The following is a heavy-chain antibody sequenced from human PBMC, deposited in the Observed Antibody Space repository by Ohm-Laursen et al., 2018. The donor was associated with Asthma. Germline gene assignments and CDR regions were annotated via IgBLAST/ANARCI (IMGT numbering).Heavy chain of an antibody. J-gene: IGHJ4*02. CDR3: ARGWLCGGDCYAMDDY. V-gene: IGHV3-30-3*01. CDR2: ISYDGSNK. D-gene: IGHD2-21*01. CDR1: GFTFSSYA. Sequence: SLRLSCAASGFTFSSYAMHWVRQAPGKGLEWVAVISYDGSNKYYADSVKGRFTISRDNSKNTLYLQMNSLRSEDTAVYYCARGWLCGGDCYAMDDYWGQGTLVTVSS.